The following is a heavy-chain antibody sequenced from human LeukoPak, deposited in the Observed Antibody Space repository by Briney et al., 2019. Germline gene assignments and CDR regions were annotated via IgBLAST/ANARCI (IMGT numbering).Heavy chain of an antibody. CDR1: GFTFSGSA. CDR2: IRSKANNYAT. D-gene: IGHD3-3*01. CDR3: TRFYDFGPGD. Sequence: PGGSLRLSCAASGFTFSGSAMHWVRQASGKGLEWVGRIRSKANNYATAYAASVKGRFTVSRDDSKNTAYLQMNSLKTEDTADYYCTRFYDFGPGDWGQGTLVAVSS. J-gene: IGHJ4*02. V-gene: IGHV3-73*01.